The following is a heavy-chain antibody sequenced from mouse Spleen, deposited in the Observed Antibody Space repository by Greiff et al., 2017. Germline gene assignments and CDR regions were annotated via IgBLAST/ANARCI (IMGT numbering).Heavy chain of an antibody. D-gene: IGHD1-1*01. CDR1: GFNIKDYY. CDR3: TTLITTVVGPYYFDY. CDR2: IDPEDGDT. J-gene: IGHJ2*01. Sequence: EVQLQQSGAELVRPGASVKLSCTASGFNIKDYYMHWVKQRPEQGLEWIGRIDPEDGDTEYAPKFQGKATMTADTSSNTAYLQLSSLTSEDTAVYYCTTLITTVVGPYYFDYWGQGTTLTVSS. V-gene: IGHV14-1*01.